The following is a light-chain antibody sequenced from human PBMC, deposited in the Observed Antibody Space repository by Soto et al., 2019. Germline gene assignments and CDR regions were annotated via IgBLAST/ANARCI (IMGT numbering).Light chain of an antibody. CDR1: QTFSSH. CDR2: DAS. CDR3: QQRSNWPPVIT. J-gene: IGKJ5*01. Sequence: DIVLTQSPATLSLSPGERATLSCRASQTFSSHLAWYQQKPGQAPRLLIYDASKRATAIPARFSGRGSGTDFTLTISSLEPEDFAVYYCQQRSNWPPVITFGQGTRLEIK. V-gene: IGKV3-11*01.